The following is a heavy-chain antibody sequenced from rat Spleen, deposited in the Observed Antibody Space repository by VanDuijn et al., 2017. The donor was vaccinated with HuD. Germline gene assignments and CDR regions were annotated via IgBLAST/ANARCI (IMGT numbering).Heavy chain of an antibody. CDR3: SRRTTGLFDY. D-gene: IGHD4-1*01. CDR2: ISYDGRIT. J-gene: IGHJ2*01. Sequence: EVQLVESDGGLVQPGRSLKLSCAASGFTFSDYFLAWVRQTPTKGLEWFATISYDGRITYYRDSVKGQFTLSRDNPKNTLYLQMDSLRSEDTATYYCSRRTTGLFDYWGQGVMVTVSS. CDR1: GFTFSDYF. V-gene: IGHV5-29*01.